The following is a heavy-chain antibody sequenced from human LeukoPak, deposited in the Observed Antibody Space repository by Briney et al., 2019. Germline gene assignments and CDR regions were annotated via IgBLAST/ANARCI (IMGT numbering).Heavy chain of an antibody. Sequence: SETLSLTCAVYGGSFSDYYWSWIRQPPGKGLEWIGEINHSGSTNYNPSLKSRVTISVDTSKNQFSLKLSSVTAADTAVYYCARKSVAGRYPFDYWGQGTLVTVSS. CDR1: GGSFSDYY. D-gene: IGHD6-19*01. CDR3: ARKSVAGRYPFDY. CDR2: INHSGST. J-gene: IGHJ4*02. V-gene: IGHV4-34*01.